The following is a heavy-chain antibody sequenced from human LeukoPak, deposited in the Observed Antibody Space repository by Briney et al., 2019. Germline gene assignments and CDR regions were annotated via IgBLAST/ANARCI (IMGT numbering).Heavy chain of an antibody. V-gene: IGHV4-59*08. Sequence: SETLSLTCTVPGGSISSYYWSWIRQPPGKGLEWIGYIYYSGSTNYNPSLKSRVTISVDTSKNQFSLKLSSVTAADTAVYYCARHNYDSSGYIDYWGQGTLVTVSS. D-gene: IGHD3-22*01. J-gene: IGHJ4*02. CDR1: GGSISSYY. CDR3: ARHNYDSSGYIDY. CDR2: IYYSGST.